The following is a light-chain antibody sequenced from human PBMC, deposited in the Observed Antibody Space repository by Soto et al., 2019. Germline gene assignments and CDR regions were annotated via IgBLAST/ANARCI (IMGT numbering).Light chain of an antibody. J-gene: IGLJ2*01. V-gene: IGLV1-44*01. CDR2: NNN. CDR1: TSNIGSKT. Sequence: QSVLTQPPSASGTPGQRVTISCSGSTSNIGSKTVSWYQQLPGSAPSVLIYNNNERPSGVPDRFSGSKSGTSASLAISGLQSEEEADYYCATGDDSLPAVFGGGTKLTVL. CDR3: ATGDDSLPAV.